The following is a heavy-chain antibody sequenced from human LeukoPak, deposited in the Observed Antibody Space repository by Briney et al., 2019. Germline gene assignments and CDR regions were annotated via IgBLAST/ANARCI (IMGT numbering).Heavy chain of an antibody. CDR1: GGSISSYY. Sequence: PSETLSLTCTVSGGSISSYYWSWIRQPPGKGLEWIGYIYYSGSTNYNPSLKSRVTISVDTSKNQFSLNLSSVTAADTAVYYCARRGIVGGTIDCWGQGTLVTVSS. CDR3: ARRGIVGGTIDC. J-gene: IGHJ4*02. CDR2: IYYSGST. V-gene: IGHV4-59*08. D-gene: IGHD1-26*01.